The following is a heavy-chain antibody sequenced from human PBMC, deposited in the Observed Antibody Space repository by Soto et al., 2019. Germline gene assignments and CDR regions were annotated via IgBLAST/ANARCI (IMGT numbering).Heavy chain of an antibody. J-gene: IGHJ4*01. V-gene: IGHV4-59*01. CDR2: IYYSGST. CDR1: GGSISSYY. Sequence: SETLSLTCTVSGGSISSYYWSWIRQPPGKGLEWIGYIYYSGSTNYNPSLKSRVTISVDTSKNQFSLKLSSVTAADTAVYYCARQVWYGGTLSPFDYWGDVTTVPV. CDR3: ARQVWYGGTLSPFDY. D-gene: IGHD2-15*01.